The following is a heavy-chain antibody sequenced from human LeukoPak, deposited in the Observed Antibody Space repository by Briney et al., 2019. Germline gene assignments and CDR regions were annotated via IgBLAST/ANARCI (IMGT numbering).Heavy chain of an antibody. CDR2: IWNDGSHE. V-gene: IGHV3-33*06. Sequence: PGGSLRLSCEVSGFTFNSYGMHRVRQAPGKGLEWVAAIWNDGSHEYYADSEKGRFTISRDNFRNTVYLQMNSLRAEDTAVYYCAKDATEFGDSHFDCWGQGTLVTVSS. CDR3: AKDATEFGDSHFDC. D-gene: IGHD2-21*02. J-gene: IGHJ4*02. CDR1: GFTFNSYG.